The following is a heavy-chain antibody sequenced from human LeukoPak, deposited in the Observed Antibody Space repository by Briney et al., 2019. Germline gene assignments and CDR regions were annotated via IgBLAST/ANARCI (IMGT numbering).Heavy chain of an antibody. D-gene: IGHD2-21*02. CDR1: DDSFSSHY. CDR2: ISYIGST. V-gene: IGHV4-59*11. CDR3: ARDLVMVTKGFDI. J-gene: IGHJ3*02. Sequence: RTSETLSLTCAVSDDSFSSHYWTWIRQPPGKGLEWIGYISYIGSTNYNPSLKSRVTISIDTSKNQFSLKLSSVTAADTAVYYCARDLVMVTKGFDIWGQGTMVSVSS.